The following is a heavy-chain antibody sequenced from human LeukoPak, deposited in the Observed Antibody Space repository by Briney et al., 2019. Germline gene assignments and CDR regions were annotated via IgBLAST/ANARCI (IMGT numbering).Heavy chain of an antibody. Sequence: KPSETLSLTCIVSGDSISSYYWSWIRQPPGKGLEWIGYIYYSGSTNYNPSLKSRVTISVDTSKNQFSLKLSSVTAADTAVYYCARVGSSSWYGEYYFDYWGQGTLVTVSS. V-gene: IGHV4-59*01. CDR1: GDSISSYY. CDR3: ARVGSSSWYGEYYFDY. J-gene: IGHJ4*02. CDR2: IYYSGST. D-gene: IGHD6-13*01.